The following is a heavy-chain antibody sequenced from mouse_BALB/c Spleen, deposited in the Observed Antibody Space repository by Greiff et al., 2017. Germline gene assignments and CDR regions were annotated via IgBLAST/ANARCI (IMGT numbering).Heavy chain of an antibody. J-gene: IGHJ1*01. CDR2: IDPYYGGT. Sequence: VHVKQSGPELEKPGASVKISCKASGYSFTGYNMNWVKQSNGKSLEWIGNIDPYYGGTSYNQKFKGKATLTVDKSSSTAYMQLKSLTSEDSAVYYCARGGLRLRYFDVWGAGTTVTVSS. D-gene: IGHD1-2*01. V-gene: IGHV1-39*01. CDR1: GYSFTGYN. CDR3: ARGGLRLRYFDV.